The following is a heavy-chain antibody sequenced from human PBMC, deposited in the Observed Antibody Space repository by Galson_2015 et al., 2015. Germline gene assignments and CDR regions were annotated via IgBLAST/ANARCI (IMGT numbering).Heavy chain of an antibody. V-gene: IGHV3-30*01. J-gene: IGHJ6*03. CDR2: ISYDGSNK. CDR3: ARDRLPYYYYNQLDV. CDR1: AFTFYSYA. Sequence: SLRLSCAASAFTFYSYAMHWVRQAPAKGLEWVAVISYDGSNKYYADSVQGRFTISRDNSKNTLFLQMNSLRAEDTAVYYCARDRLPYYYYNQLDVWGKGATVTVSS.